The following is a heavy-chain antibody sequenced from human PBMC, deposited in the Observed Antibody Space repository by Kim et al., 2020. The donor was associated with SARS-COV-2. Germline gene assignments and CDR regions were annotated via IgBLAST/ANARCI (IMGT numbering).Heavy chain of an antibody. CDR3: AKAGYSSSWAEHPLDY. Sequence: GGSLRLSCAASGFTFSSYAMSWVRQAPGKGLEWVSAISGSGGSTYYADSVKGRFTISRDNSKNTLYLQMNSLRAEDTAVYYCAKAGYSSSWAEHPLDYWGQGTLVTVSS. J-gene: IGHJ4*02. D-gene: IGHD6-13*01. CDR2: ISGSGGST. CDR1: GFTFSSYA. V-gene: IGHV3-23*01.